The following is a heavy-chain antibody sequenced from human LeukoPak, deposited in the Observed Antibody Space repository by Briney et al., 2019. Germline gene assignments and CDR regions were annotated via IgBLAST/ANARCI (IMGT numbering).Heavy chain of an antibody. D-gene: IGHD3-10*01. CDR2: IGAYNGNT. V-gene: IGHV1-18*04. J-gene: IGHJ4*02. Sequence: GASVKVSCKASGYTFTSYGISWVRQAPGQGLEWMGWIGAYNGNTNYAQKLQGRVTMTTDTSTSTAYMELRSLRSDDTAVYYCARDYGSGSYFHHFDYWGQGTLVTVSS. CDR3: ARDYGSGSYFHHFDY. CDR1: GYTFTSYG.